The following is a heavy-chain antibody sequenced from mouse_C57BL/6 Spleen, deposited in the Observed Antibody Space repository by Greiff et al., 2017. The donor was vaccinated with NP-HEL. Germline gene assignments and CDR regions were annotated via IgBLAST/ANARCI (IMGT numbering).Heavy chain of an antibody. V-gene: IGHV3-6*01. D-gene: IGHD2-3*01. J-gene: IGHJ3*01. CDR1: GYSITSGYY. CDR2: ISYDGSN. CDR3: AIGVYDGYYLAFAY. Sequence: VQLKESGPGLVKPSQSLSLTCSVTGYSITSGYYWNWIRQFPGNKLEWMGYISYDGSNNYNPSLKNRISITRDTSKNQFFLKLNSVTTEDTATYYCAIGVYDGYYLAFAYWGQGTLVTVSA.